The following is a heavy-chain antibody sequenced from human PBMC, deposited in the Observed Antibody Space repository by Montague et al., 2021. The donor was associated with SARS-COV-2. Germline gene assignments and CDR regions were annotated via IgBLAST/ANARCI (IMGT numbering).Heavy chain of an antibody. J-gene: IGHJ6*03. CDR3: ARLGDGVVPSPILGVGPYYSYYYMDV. CDR1: GGSFSTYS. V-gene: IGHV4-34*01. D-gene: IGHD3-10*01. CDR2: IHHGGST. Sequence: SETLSLTCAVHGGSFSTYSWNWIRQPPGKGLEWIGEIHHGGSTNYSPSLKSRVTISADTSKNQFSLKLTSAAAADTAVYYCARLGDGVVPSPILGVGPYYSYYYMDVWGKGTTVTVSS.